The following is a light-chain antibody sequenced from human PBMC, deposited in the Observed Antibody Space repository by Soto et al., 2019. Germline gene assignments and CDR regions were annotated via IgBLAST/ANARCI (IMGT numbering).Light chain of an antibody. V-gene: IGLV2-11*01. CDR1: SSDVGGYNY. J-gene: IGLJ1*01. Sequence: QSALTQPRSVSGSPGQSVTISCTGTSSDVGGYNYVSWYQQHPGKAPKLMIYDVNRRPPGVPDRFFGSKSGNTASLTVSGLQAEDEADYYCVSFAGGTYVFGTGTKLTVL. CDR3: VSFAGGTYV. CDR2: DVN.